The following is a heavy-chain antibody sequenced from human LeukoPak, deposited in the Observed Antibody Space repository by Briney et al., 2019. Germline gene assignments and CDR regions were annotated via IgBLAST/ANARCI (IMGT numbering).Heavy chain of an antibody. CDR3: ARAAYCGGDCYLFDY. CDR2: IYYSGST. J-gene: IGHJ4*02. CDR1: SDSIYSSNYY. D-gene: IGHD2-21*02. V-gene: IGHV4-39*01. Sequence: PSETLSLTCTASSDSIYSSNYYWGWIRQPPGKGLEWIGSIYYSGSTYYNSSLKSRVTISVDTSKNQFSLKLSSLTAADTAVYYCARAAYCGGDCYLFDYWGRGTLVTVFS.